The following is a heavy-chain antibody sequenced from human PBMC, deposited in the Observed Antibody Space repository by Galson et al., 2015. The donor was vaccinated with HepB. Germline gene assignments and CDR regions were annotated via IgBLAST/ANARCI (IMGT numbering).Heavy chain of an antibody. CDR3: ARGLNYYDSSGYSDYYFDY. CDR2: ISHDGSNK. J-gene: IGHJ4*02. D-gene: IGHD3-22*01. Sequence: SLRLSCAASGFTFSSYGMQWVRQAPGKGLEWVAVISHDGSNKYYTHYVKGRFTISRDNAKNSLYLQMNSLRGEDTAVYYCARGLNYYDSSGYSDYYFDYWGQGTLVTVSS. V-gene: IGHV3-30*03. CDR1: GFTFSSYG.